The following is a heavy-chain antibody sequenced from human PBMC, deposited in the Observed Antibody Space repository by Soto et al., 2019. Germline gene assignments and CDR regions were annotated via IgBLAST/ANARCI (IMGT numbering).Heavy chain of an antibody. V-gene: IGHV3-9*01. J-gene: IGHJ4*02. CDR3: VREGVSYPYGSGRNSFDY. Sequence: EVQLVESGGGLVQPGRSLRLSCAASGFTFDDHAMHWVRQPPGKGLEWVSGINWNGGSRGYAASVKGRFTISRDNVKNSMYLQMNSLRDEATALYSCVREGVSYPYGSGRNSFDYWGQGTLVAVSS. CDR2: INWNGGSR. CDR1: GFTFDDHA. D-gene: IGHD3-10*01.